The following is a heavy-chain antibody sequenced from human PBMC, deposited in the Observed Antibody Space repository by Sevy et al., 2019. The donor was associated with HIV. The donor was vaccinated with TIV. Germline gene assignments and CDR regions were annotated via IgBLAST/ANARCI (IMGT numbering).Heavy chain of an antibody. D-gene: IGHD2-2*01. CDR1: GFTFSNYW. CDR2: IKEDGSEN. Sequence: GGSLRLSCAASGFTFSNYWMSWVRQAPGKGLEWVANIKEDGSENYYVDSVKGRFTISRDNAKNSLYLQMNSLRAEDKAVYYCARVGGCSSTRCFAYWFEPWGQGTLVTVSS. V-gene: IGHV3-7*03. CDR3: ARVGGCSSTRCFAYWFEP. J-gene: IGHJ5*02.